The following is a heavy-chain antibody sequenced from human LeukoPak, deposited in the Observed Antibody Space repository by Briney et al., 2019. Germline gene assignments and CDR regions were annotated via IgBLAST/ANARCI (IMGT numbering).Heavy chain of an antibody. CDR1: GGSFSGYY. J-gene: IGHJ4*02. CDR2: INHSGST. V-gene: IGHV4-34*01. Sequence: SETLSLTCAVYGGSFSGYYWSWIRQPPGKGLEWIGEINHSGSTNYNPSLKSRVTMSLDTSKNQFSLKLSSVTAADTAVYYCATKYSLAVAANPPYFDYWGQGTLVTVSS. D-gene: IGHD6-19*01. CDR3: ATKYSLAVAANPPYFDY.